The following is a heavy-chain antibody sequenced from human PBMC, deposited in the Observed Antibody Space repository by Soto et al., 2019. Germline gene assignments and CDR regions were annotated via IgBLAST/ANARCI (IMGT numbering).Heavy chain of an antibody. CDR2: IYYSGST. CDR1: GGSVSTGVHY. D-gene: IGHD6-13*01. J-gene: IGHJ2*01. V-gene: IGHV4-61*08. Sequence: QVQLQESGPGLVKPSETLSLTCTVSVSGGSVSTGVHYWSWIRQPPGKGLEWIGYIYYSGSTNYNPTLKSRVTISVDTSKNQFSLKLTSVTAADTAVYYCARGYYSSWYWFDRWGRGTLVTVSS. CDR3: ARGYYSSWYWFDR.